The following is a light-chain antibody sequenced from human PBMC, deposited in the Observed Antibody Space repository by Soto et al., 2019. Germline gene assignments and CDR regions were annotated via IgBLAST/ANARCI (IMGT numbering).Light chain of an antibody. CDR1: QSVSSN. Sequence: ETVMTQSPATLSVSPGERVTLSCRASQSVSSNLAWYQQKRGQAPRLLIYGASTRASGFPARFSGSGSETEFTLTISSLQSEDFAIYYCQQYNGWTPYTLGQGTKLEIK. V-gene: IGKV3-15*01. CDR3: QQYNGWTPYT. J-gene: IGKJ2*01. CDR2: GAS.